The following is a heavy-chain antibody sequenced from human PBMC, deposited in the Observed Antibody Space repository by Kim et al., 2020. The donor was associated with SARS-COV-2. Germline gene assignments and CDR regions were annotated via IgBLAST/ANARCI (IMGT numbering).Heavy chain of an antibody. J-gene: IGHJ5*02. D-gene: IGHD4-4*01. CDR3: ARSVGMRTTWFWFDP. CDR2: IYHSGST. Sequence: SETLSLTCAVSGGSISSGGYSWSWIRQPPGKGLEWIGYIYHSGSTYYNPSLKSRVTISVDRSKNQFSLKLSSVTAADTAVYYCARSVGMRTTWFWFDPWGQGTLVTVSS. CDR1: GGSISSGGYS. V-gene: IGHV4-30-2*01.